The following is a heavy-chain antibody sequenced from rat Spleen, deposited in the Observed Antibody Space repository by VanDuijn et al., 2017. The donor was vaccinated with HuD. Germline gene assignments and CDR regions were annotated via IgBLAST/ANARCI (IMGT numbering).Heavy chain of an antibody. V-gene: IGHV5-17*01. CDR3: ARHWTLRPFDY. CDR1: GFTFSDYA. CDR2: IIYDGSST. D-gene: IGHD1-11*01. Sequence: EVQLVESGGGLVQPGRSLKFSCAASGFTFSDYAMAWVRQAPKKGLEWVATIIYDGSSTYYRDSVKGRFTISRDNAKSTLYLQMDSLRSEDTATYYCARHWTLRPFDYWGQGVMVTVSS. J-gene: IGHJ2*01.